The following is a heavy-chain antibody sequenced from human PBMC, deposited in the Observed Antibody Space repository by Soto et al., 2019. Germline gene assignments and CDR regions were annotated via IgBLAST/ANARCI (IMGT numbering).Heavy chain of an antibody. CDR2: TYYRSKWYN. V-gene: IGHV6-1*01. Sequence: PSQTLSLTCAISGDSVSSNSAAWNWIRQSPSRGLEWLGRTYYRSKWYNDYAVSVKSRVTINPDTSKSQFSLQLNSVTPEDTAVYYCASAGISGGYYYVYYGMDVCGQRTTVT. CDR3: ASAGISGGYYYVYYGMDV. J-gene: IGHJ6*01. D-gene: IGHD5-12*01. CDR1: GDSVSSNSAA.